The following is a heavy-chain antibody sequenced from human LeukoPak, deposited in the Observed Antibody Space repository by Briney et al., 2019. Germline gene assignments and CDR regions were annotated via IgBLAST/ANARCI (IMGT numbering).Heavy chain of an antibody. CDR3: ARVWAGTYYFDY. V-gene: IGHV4-30-4*08. Sequence: PSETLSLTCTVSGDSTSRGDYYWSWIRQPPGKGLEWLGYIYYSGNTYYNPSLQRRLTISLDTSKNQFSLRLTSVTAADTAVYYCARVWAGTYYFDYWGQGTLITVSS. CDR1: GDSTSRGDYY. CDR2: IYYSGNT. J-gene: IGHJ4*02. D-gene: IGHD1-7*01.